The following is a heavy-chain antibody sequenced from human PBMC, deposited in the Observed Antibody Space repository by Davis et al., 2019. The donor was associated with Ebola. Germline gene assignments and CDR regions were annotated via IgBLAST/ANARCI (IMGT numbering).Heavy chain of an antibody. Sequence: ASVKVSCKASGYTFTSYGISWVRQAPGQGLEWMGWISAYNGNTNYAQKFQGRVTITTDTSASTAYLDLSSLRSEDTAVYYCATPMGRGYIDYWGQGTLVTVSS. CDR2: ISAYNGNT. J-gene: IGHJ4*02. CDR1: GYTFTSYG. CDR3: ATPMGRGYIDY. D-gene: IGHD3-10*01. V-gene: IGHV1-18*01.